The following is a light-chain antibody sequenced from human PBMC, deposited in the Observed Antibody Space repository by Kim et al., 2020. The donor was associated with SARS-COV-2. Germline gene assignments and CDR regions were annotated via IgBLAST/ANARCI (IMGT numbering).Light chain of an antibody. J-gene: IGKJ4*02. CDR2: AAS. CDR3: HKNDRYPRT. Sequence: DIQMTQSPSSLSASVGNRVTITCRASQGISSWLAWYQQKAGKAPKSLIYAASSLQSGVPSRFSGSGSGTDFTLTITSLQPEDFATYNSHKNDRYPRTFGEGTKMGIK. V-gene: IGKV1D-16*01. CDR1: QGISSW.